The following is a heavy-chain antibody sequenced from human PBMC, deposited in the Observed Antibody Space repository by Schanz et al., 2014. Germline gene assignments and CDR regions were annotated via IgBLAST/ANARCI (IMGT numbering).Heavy chain of an antibody. J-gene: IGHJ4*02. CDR1: GVSISSSTW. D-gene: IGHD1-1*01. CDR3: ARDLEGFDY. V-gene: IGHV4-4*02. CDR2: IFTSGST. Sequence: QVQLQESGPGLVKPSGTLSLTCAVSGVSISSSTWWSWVRQPPGKGLEWIGRIFTSGSTDYNPSLKRRVTMSVDTSKNQFPLKLSSLTAADTAVYYCARDLEGFDYWGQGTLVTVSS.